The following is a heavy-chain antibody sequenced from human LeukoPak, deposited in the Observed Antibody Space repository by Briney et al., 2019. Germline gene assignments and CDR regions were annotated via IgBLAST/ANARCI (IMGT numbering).Heavy chain of an antibody. CDR2: IYYSGST. Sequence: SETLSLTCTVSGGSISSDYWSWIRQPPGKGLEWIGYIYYSGSTNYNPSLKSRVTISVDTSKNQFSLKLSSVTAADTAVYDCARDLGRSYGMDVWGRGTTVTVSS. CDR1: GGSISSDY. CDR3: ARDLGRSYGMDV. J-gene: IGHJ6*02. D-gene: IGHD3-16*01. V-gene: IGHV4-59*01.